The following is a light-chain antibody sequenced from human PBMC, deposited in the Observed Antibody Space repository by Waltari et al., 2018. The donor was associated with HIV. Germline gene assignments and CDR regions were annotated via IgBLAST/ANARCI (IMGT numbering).Light chain of an antibody. CDR2: KDS. J-gene: IGLJ3*02. V-gene: IGLV3-27*01. CDR1: VLATKY. Sequence: SYELTQPSSVSVSPGQAARITCSGEVLATKYARWFQQKPGQAPVLVIYKDSERPSGIPERFSGSSSGTTVTLTISGAQVEDEADYYCYSAADNNQVFGGGTKLTVL. CDR3: YSAADNNQV.